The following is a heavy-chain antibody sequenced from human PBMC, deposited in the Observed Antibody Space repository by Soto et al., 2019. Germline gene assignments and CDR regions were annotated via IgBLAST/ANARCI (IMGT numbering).Heavy chain of an antibody. CDR3: ARGRGSRELRFLEWLSAYYGMDV. J-gene: IGHJ6*02. Sequence: ASVKVSCKASGHTFTGYYMHWVRQAPGQGLEWMGWINPNSGGTNYAQKFQGRVTMTRDTSISTAYMELSRLRSDDTAVYYCARGRGSRELRFLEWLSAYYGMDVWGQGTTVTVSS. D-gene: IGHD3-3*01. CDR2: INPNSGGT. CDR1: GHTFTGYY. V-gene: IGHV1-2*02.